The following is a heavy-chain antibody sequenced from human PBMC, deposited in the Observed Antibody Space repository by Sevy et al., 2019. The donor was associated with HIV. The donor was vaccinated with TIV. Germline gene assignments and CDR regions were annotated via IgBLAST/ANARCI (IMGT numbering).Heavy chain of an antibody. CDR3: ARDSDYGGNGAYGI. CDR1: GYTFTSRD. J-gene: IGHJ3*02. V-gene: IGHV1-8*03. D-gene: IGHD4-17*01. CDR2: MNPNSGNT. Sequence: ASVKVSCKASGYTFTSRDINWVRQATGQGLEWMGWMNPNSGNTGYAQKFQNRVTITRNTSIRTAYMELSSLRPEDTAVYYCARDSDYGGNGAYGIWGQGTMVTVSS.